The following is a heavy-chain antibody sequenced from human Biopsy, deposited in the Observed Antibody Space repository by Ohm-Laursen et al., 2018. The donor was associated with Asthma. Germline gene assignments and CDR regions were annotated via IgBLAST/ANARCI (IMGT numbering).Heavy chain of an antibody. CDR3: ALSQDSGFDDHSPSWFDP. D-gene: IGHD3-9*01. CDR1: GFSLRTPGVG. Sequence: TQTLTLTGSFSGFSLRTPGVGVGWIRQSPGKALEWLALIYWDDYNLFRPSLKRRLTITKDPSKNQVVLTMTKMDPVDSGTYYCALSQDSGFDDHSPSWFDPWGQGTLVTVSP. V-gene: IGHV2-5*02. J-gene: IGHJ5*02. CDR2: IYWDDYN.